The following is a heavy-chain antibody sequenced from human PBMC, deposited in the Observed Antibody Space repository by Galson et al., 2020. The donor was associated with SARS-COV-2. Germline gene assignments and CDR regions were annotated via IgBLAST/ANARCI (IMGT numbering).Heavy chain of an antibody. CDR3: ARDVRAGGYALFEH. Sequence: SETLSLTCSVSGYSISSGYYWGWLRQTPGKGLEWIGCIYHTGSTSYNPSLRSRVTISVDTSKNQFSLKLSAVTASDTAVYFCARDVRAGGYALFEHWDQGTLVTVSS. V-gene: IGHV4-38-2*02. D-gene: IGHD3-22*01. J-gene: IGHJ4*02. CDR1: GYSISSGYY. CDR2: IYHTGST.